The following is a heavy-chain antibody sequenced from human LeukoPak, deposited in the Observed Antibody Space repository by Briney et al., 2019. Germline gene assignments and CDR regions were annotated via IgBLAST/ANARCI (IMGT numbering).Heavy chain of an antibody. CDR1: GGSFSGYY. CDR3: ASPNYYGSGSYYRDFQH. J-gene: IGHJ1*01. D-gene: IGHD3-10*01. CDR2: INHSGST. Sequence: SETLSLTCAVYGGSFSGYYWSWIRQPPGKGLEWIGEINHSGSTNYNPSLKSRVTISVDTSKNQFSLKLSSVTAADTAVYYCASPNYYGSGSYYRDFQHWGQGTLVTVSS. V-gene: IGHV4-34*01.